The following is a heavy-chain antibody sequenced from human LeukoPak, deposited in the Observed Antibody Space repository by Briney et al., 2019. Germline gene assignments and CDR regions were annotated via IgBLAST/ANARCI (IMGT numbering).Heavy chain of an antibody. J-gene: IGHJ4*02. Sequence: GGSLRLSCAASGFTFSSYAMSWVRQAPGKGLEWVSAISGSGGSTYYADSVKGRFTNSRDNSKNTLYLQMNSLRAEDTAVYYCAKGPYAGVYYFDYWGQGTLVTVSS. V-gene: IGHV3-23*01. CDR2: ISGSGGST. CDR3: AKGPYAGVYYFDY. D-gene: IGHD2-2*01. CDR1: GFTFSSYA.